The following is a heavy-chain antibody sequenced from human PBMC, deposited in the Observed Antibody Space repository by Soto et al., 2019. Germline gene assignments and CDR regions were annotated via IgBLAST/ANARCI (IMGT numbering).Heavy chain of an antibody. Sequence: GGSLRLSCAASGFTFSSYWMSWVRQAPGKGLEWVANIKQDGSEKYYVDSVKGRFTISRDNAKNSLYLQMNSLRAEDTAVYYCARDGLGYCSGGSCLNWFDPWGQGTLVTVSS. CDR3: ARDGLGYCSGGSCLNWFDP. CDR1: GFTFSSYW. V-gene: IGHV3-7*01. D-gene: IGHD2-15*01. CDR2: IKQDGSEK. J-gene: IGHJ5*02.